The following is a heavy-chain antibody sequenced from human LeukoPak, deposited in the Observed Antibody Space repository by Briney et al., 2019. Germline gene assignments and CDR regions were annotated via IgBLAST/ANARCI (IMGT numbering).Heavy chain of an antibody. V-gene: IGHV3-21*01. CDR3: ARDLPGAFEYSSSDIDY. CDR2: ISSSSSYK. J-gene: IGHJ4*02. D-gene: IGHD6-6*01. Sequence: GSLRLSCAASGFTFSSYSMNWVRQAPGKGLEWVSSISSSSSYKYYADSVKGRFTISRDNAKNSLYLQMNSLRAEDTAVYYCARDLPGAFEYSSSDIDYWGQGTLVTVSS. CDR1: GFTFSSYS.